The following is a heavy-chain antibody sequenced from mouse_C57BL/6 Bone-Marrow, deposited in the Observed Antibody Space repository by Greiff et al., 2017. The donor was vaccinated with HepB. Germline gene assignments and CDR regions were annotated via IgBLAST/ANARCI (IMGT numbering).Heavy chain of an antibody. CDR2: IDPETGGT. V-gene: IGHV1-15*01. Sequence: QVQLQQSGAELVRPGASVTLSCKASSYTFTDYEMHWVKQTPVHGLEWIGAIDPETGGTAYNQKFKGKAILTADKSSSTAYMELRSLTSEDSAVYYCTRFFDVWGTGTTVTVSS. J-gene: IGHJ1*03. CDR1: SYTFTDYE. CDR3: TRFFDV.